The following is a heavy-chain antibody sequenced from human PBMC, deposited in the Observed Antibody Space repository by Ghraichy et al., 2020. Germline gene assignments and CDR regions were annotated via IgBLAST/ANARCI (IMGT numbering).Heavy chain of an antibody. V-gene: IGHV3-11*05. Sequence: GSLRLSCAASGFTFSDYYMSWIRQAPGKGLEWVSYISSSSSYTNYADSVKGRFTISRDNAKNSLYLQMNSLRAEDTAVYYCARDIYDILTGTTDAFDIWGQGTMVTVSS. J-gene: IGHJ3*02. D-gene: IGHD3-9*01. CDR1: GFTFSDYY. CDR3: ARDIYDILTGTTDAFDI. CDR2: ISSSSSYT.